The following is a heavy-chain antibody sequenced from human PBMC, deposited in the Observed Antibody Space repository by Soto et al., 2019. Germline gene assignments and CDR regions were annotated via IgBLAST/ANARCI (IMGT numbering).Heavy chain of an antibody. CDR2: ISSSGTYM. V-gene: IGHV3-21*02. CDR3: AGDRGYSRYGVDG. J-gene: IGHJ6*01. CDR1: GFTFSPYS. Sequence: EVQLVESGGGLVKPGGSLRLSCAASGFTFSPYSMNWVRQAPGKGLEWVSSISSSGTYMYYADSVKGRFTISRDDAKNSLYLQMTSLRAADTAVYYCAGDRGYSRYGVDGWGQGTAVTVSS. D-gene: IGHD5-18*01.